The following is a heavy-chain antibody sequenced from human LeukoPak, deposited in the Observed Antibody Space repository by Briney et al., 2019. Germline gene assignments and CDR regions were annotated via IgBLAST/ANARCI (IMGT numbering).Heavy chain of an antibody. D-gene: IGHD5-12*01. CDR1: GGSISSGGYY. CDR2: INHSGNT. CDR3: ARALGSYSGYDYYWFDP. Sequence: SETLSLTCTVSGGSISSGGYYWSWIRQPPGKGLEWIGGINHSGNTNYKPSLKSRATISVDTSKIQFSLKLSSVTAADTAVYYCARALGSYSGYDYYWFDPWGQGTLVTVSS. J-gene: IGHJ5*02. V-gene: IGHV4-39*07.